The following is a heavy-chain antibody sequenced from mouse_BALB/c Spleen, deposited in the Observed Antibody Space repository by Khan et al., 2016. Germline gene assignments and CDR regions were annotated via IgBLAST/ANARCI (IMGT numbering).Heavy chain of an antibody. CDR3: TRNHNWFFAY. CDR1: GYAFTNYL. CDR2: INPGSGGT. Sequence: QVQLKESGAELVRPGTSVKVSCKASGYAFTNYLIEWVKQRPGQGLEWIGVINPGSGGTNYNEKFKGKATLTADKSSSTAYMQLSSLTSDDSAVYFCTRNHNWFFAYWGQGTLVTVSA. V-gene: IGHV1-54*03. D-gene: IGHD4-1*01. J-gene: IGHJ3*01.